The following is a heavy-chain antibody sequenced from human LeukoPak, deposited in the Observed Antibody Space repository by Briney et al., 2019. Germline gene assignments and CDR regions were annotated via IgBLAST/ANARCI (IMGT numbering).Heavy chain of an antibody. Sequence: SETLSLTCTVSGGSISSGGYYWSWIRQHPGKGLEWIGYIYYSGSTYYNPSLKSRVTISVDTSKNQFSLKPSSVTAADTAVYYCARDPAPYYDFWSGHGSESRMDVWGQGTTVTVSS. J-gene: IGHJ6*02. CDR3: ARDPAPYYDFWSGHGSESRMDV. D-gene: IGHD3-3*01. CDR1: GGSISSGGYY. CDR2: IYYSGST. V-gene: IGHV4-31*03.